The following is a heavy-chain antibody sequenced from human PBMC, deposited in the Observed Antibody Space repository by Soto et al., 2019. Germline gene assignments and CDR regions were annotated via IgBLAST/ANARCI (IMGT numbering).Heavy chain of an antibody. D-gene: IGHD1-1*01. CDR1: GYTFASYD. CDR2: MNPNTGNS. V-gene: IGHV1-8*01. CDR3: ARRAETNGWNGFGADKYYFDF. J-gene: IGHJ4*02. Sequence: VASVKVSCKASGYTFASYDIYWVRQATGQGLEWMGWMNPNTGNSGYAQKFQGRVTMTSDTSKSTAHMEVSSLRSEDTAVYYCARRAETNGWNGFGADKYYFDFWGQGTLVTVSS.